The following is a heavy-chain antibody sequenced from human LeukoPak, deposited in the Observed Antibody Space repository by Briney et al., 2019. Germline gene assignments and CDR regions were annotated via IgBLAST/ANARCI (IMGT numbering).Heavy chain of an antibody. Sequence: GGSLRLSCAASGFTFSSYAMHWVRQAPGKGLEWVAVISYDGSNKYYADSVKGRFTISRDNSKNTLYLQMNSLRAEDTAVYYCARDSGYSGYDLRYYYYMDVWGKGTTVTVSS. J-gene: IGHJ6*03. CDR2: ISYDGSNK. CDR1: GFTFSSYA. CDR3: ARDSGYSGYDLRYYYYMDV. D-gene: IGHD5-12*01. V-gene: IGHV3-30*04.